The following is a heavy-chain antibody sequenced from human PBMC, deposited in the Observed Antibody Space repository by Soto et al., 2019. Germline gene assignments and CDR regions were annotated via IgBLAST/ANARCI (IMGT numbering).Heavy chain of an antibody. Sequence: EVQLLESGGGLVQPGGSLRRSCAASGFSFSSYAMGWVRQAPGKGLEWVSIICGSGGDAYYADAGKGRFTIARDNSKDTVYLQMNSLRAEDTAVYYCARVRYGDYIDYWGQGTQVTVSS. D-gene: IGHD2-21*02. CDR2: ICGSGGDA. J-gene: IGHJ4*02. V-gene: IGHV3-23*01. CDR3: ARVRYGDYIDY. CDR1: GFSFSSYA.